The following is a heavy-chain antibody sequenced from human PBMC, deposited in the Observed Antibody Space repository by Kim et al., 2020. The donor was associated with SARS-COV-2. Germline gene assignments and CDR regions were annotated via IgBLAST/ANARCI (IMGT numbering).Heavy chain of an antibody. CDR1: GYTFTSYG. J-gene: IGHJ4*02. Sequence: ASVKVSCKASGYTFTSYGISWVRQAPGQGLEWMGWISAYNGNTNYAQKLQGRVTMTTDTSTSTAYMELRSLRSDDTAVYYCARETVIAVTGYYFDYWGQGTLVTVSS. V-gene: IGHV1-18*04. CDR2: ISAYNGNT. D-gene: IGHD6-19*01. CDR3: ARETVIAVTGYYFDY.